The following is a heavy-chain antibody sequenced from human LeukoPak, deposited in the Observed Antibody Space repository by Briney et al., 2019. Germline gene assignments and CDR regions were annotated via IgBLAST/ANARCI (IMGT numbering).Heavy chain of an antibody. D-gene: IGHD2-2*01. J-gene: IGHJ4*02. CDR3: ARDQGYCSSTSCYYFDY. Sequence: GGSLRLPCAASGFTFSSYWMSWVRQAPGKGLEWVANIKQDGSEKYYVDSVKGRFTISRDNAKNSLYLQMNSLRAEDTAVYYCARDQGYCSSTSCYYFDYWGQGTLVTVSS. V-gene: IGHV3-7*03. CDR1: GFTFSSYW. CDR2: IKQDGSEK.